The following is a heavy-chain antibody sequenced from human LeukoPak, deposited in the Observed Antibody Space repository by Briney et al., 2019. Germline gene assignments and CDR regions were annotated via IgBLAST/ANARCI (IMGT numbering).Heavy chain of an antibody. D-gene: IGHD3-22*01. CDR1: GFTFSSYA. CDR3: AGSLPYYYDSSGYYRPPLDY. CDR2: TYSGGST. J-gene: IGHJ4*02. V-gene: IGHV3-53*01. Sequence: GGSLRLSCAASGFTFSSYAMSWVRQAQGKGLEWVSVTYSGGSTYYADSVKGRFTISRDNSKNTLYLQMSSLRAEDTAVYYCAGSLPYYYDSSGYYRPPLDYWGQGTLVTVST.